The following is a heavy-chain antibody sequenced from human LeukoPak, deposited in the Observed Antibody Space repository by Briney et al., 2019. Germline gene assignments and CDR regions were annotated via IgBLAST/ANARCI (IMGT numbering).Heavy chain of an antibody. D-gene: IGHD4-11*01. CDR1: GGSISSYY. J-gene: IGHJ6*03. Sequence: SETLSLTCTVSGGSISSYYWSWIRQPPGKGLEWIGYIYYSGSTNYNPSLKSRVTISVDTSKNQFSLKLSSVTAADTAVYYCARGRGGNSNYVTPLSDYYYYYMDVWGKGTTVTVSS. V-gene: IGHV4-59*01. CDR2: IYYSGST. CDR3: ARGRGGNSNYVTPLSDYYYYYMDV.